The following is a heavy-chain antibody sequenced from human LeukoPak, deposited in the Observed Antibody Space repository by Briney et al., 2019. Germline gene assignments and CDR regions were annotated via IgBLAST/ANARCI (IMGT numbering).Heavy chain of an antibody. CDR2: ISGSGSAI. CDR1: GFIFNSYE. D-gene: IGHD2-21*01. V-gene: IGHV3-48*03. J-gene: IGHJ4*02. CDR3: ARDRDWAFDY. Sequence: GGSLRLSCVASGFIFNSYEMTWVRQAPGKGLEWVSYISGSGSAIYYADSVKGRFTISRDNSKNTLSLQMNSLRTEDTAVYYCARDRDWAFDYWGQGILVTVSS.